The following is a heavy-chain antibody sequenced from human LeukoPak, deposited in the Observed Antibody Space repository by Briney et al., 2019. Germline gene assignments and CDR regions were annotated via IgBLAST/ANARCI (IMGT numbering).Heavy chain of an antibody. CDR2: INSDGSST. D-gene: IGHD6-19*01. CDR3: ARDRMAVAASGLFDY. CDR1: GFTFSSYW. Sequence: GGSLRLSCAASGFTFSSYWMHWVRQAPGNGLVWVSRINSDGSSTSYADSVKGRFTISRDNAKNTLYLQMNSLRAEDTAVYYCARDRMAVAASGLFDYWGQGTLVTVSS. J-gene: IGHJ4*02. V-gene: IGHV3-74*01.